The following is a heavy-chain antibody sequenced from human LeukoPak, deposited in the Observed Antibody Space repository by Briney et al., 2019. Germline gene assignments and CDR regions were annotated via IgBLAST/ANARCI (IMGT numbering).Heavy chain of an antibody. D-gene: IGHD1-26*01. Sequence: SETLSLTCIVSGGSISSGSYYWNWIRQPVGKGLEWIGRIYTSGSTNYNPSLKSRVTISVDTSKNQFSLKLSSVTAADTAVYYCARVGHGSYLNQGGDFDYWGQGTLVTVSS. CDR3: ARVGHGSYLNQGGDFDY. CDR2: IYTSGST. V-gene: IGHV4-61*02. J-gene: IGHJ4*02. CDR1: GGSISSGSYY.